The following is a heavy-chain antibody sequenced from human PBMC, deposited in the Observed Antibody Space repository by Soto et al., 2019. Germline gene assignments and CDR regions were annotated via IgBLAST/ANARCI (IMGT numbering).Heavy chain of an antibody. CDR2: MNPDSGNT. V-gene: IGHV1-8*01. Sequence: QVQLVQSGAEVKKPGASVKVSCKASGYTFTSYDINWVRQATGQGLEWMGWMNPDSGNTGYAQKFQGGVTMTRNTSISTAYMELSSLRSEGTAVYYCAREISGSYRFDYWGQGTLVTVSS. J-gene: IGHJ4*02. CDR3: AREISGSYRFDY. CDR1: GYTFTSYD. D-gene: IGHD1-26*01.